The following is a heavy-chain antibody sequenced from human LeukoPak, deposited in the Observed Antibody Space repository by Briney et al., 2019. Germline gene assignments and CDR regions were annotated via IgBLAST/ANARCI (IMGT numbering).Heavy chain of an antibody. J-gene: IGHJ6*02. V-gene: IGHV4-30-2*01. CDR2: IYHSGST. D-gene: IGHD3-10*01. CDR1: GGSISSGGYY. Sequence: SETLSLTCTVSGGSISSGGYYWSWIRQPPGKGLEWIGYIYHSGSTYYNPSLKSRVTISVDRSKNQFSLKLSSVTAADTAVYYCARRLWFGEFDGMDVWGQGTTVTVSS. CDR3: ARRLWFGEFDGMDV.